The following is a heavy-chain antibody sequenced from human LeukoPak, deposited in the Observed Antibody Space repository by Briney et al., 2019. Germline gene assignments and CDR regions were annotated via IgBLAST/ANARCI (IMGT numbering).Heavy chain of an antibody. D-gene: IGHD2-15*01. V-gene: IGHV3-21*01. J-gene: IGHJ4*02. CDR1: GFTFSSYS. CDR3: ARKGYCSGGSCYYYFDY. Sequence: TGGSLRLSCAASGFTFSSYSMNRVRQAPGKGLEWVSSISSSSSYIYYADSVKGRFTISRDNAKNSLYLQMNSLRAEDTAVYYCARKGYCSGGSCYYYFDYWGQGTLVTVSS. CDR2: ISSSSSYI.